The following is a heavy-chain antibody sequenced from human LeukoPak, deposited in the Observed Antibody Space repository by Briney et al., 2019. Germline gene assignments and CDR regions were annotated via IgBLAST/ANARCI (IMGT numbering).Heavy chain of an antibody. Sequence: PSETLSLTCAVYGGSFSGYYWSWIRQPPGKGLEWIGEINHSGSTNYNPSLKSRVTISVDTSKNQFSLKLSSATAADTAVYYCARGARHSYGYCAFDIWGQGTMVTVSS. CDR1: GGSFSGYY. J-gene: IGHJ3*02. CDR3: ARGARHSYGYCAFDI. CDR2: INHSGST. D-gene: IGHD5-18*01. V-gene: IGHV4-34*01.